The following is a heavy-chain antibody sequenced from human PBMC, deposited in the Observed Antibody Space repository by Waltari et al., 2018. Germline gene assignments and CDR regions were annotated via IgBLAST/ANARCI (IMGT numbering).Heavy chain of an antibody. CDR1: GFTFSSYG. D-gene: IGHD7-27*01. CDR2: IWYDGSNK. Sequence: QVQLVESGGGVVQPGRSLRLSCAASGFTFSSYGMHWVRQAPGKGLEWVAVIWYDGSNKYNADAVKGRFTISRDNSKNTLYLQMNSLRAEDTAMYYCAKPGPNWGSAWYFDYWGQGTLVTVSS. V-gene: IGHV3-30*18. J-gene: IGHJ4*02. CDR3: AKPGPNWGSAWYFDY.